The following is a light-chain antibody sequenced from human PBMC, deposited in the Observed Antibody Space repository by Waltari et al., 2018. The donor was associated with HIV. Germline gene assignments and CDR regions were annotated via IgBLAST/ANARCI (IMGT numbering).Light chain of an antibody. CDR1: TSHIRGHP. CDR3: QSYDDTVSLEV. V-gene: IGLV1-40*01. J-gene: IGLJ2*01. Sequence: QSVLTQPPSVSGAPGQRVTISCTGSTSHIRGHPVPWFLQLPGAAPKLLLYDDDVRPAGLSDRCSGSKSDTSASLAIAGLQAEDEADYYCQSYDDTVSLEVFGGGTRLTVL. CDR2: DDD.